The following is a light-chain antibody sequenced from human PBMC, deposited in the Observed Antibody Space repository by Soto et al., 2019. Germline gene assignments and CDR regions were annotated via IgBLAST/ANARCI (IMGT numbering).Light chain of an antibody. J-gene: IGLJ1*01. Sequence: QSALTQPPSASGSPGQSISISCTGTSSDVGGYNYVSWYQHHPGNAPKLMIYEVSNRPSGVSNRFSGSKSGNTASLTISGLQADDEADYYCSSCTSSSTCVFGTGTKLTVL. CDR1: SSDVGGYNY. V-gene: IGLV2-14*01. CDR2: EVS. CDR3: SSCTSSSTCV.